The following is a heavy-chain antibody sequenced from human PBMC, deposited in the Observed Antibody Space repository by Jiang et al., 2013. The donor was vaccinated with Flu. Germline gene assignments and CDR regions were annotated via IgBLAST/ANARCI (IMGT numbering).Heavy chain of an antibody. CDR3: AADLRAYCGGDCSHPAGDY. Sequence: SGAEVKKPGTSVKVSCKASGFTFTSSAMQWVRQARGQRLEWIGWIVVGSGNTNYAQKFQERVTITRDMSTSTAYMELSSLRSEDTAVYYCAADLRAYCGGDCSHPAGDYWGQGTLVTVSS. V-gene: IGHV1-58*02. J-gene: IGHJ4*02. D-gene: IGHD2-21*01. CDR2: IVVGSGNT. CDR1: GFTFTSSA.